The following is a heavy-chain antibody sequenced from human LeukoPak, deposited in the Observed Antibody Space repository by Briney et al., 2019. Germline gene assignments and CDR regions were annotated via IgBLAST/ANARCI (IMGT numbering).Heavy chain of an antibody. CDR1: GGSFSGYY. CDR3: ASPPDCGGDCYSEPRGY. Sequence: PSETLSLTCAVYGGSFSGYYWSWIRQPPGKGLEWIGEINHSGSTNYNPSLKSRVTISVDTSKNQFSLKLSSVTAADTAVYYCASPPDCGGDCYSEPRGYWGQGTLVTVSS. V-gene: IGHV4-34*01. D-gene: IGHD2-21*02. CDR2: INHSGST. J-gene: IGHJ4*02.